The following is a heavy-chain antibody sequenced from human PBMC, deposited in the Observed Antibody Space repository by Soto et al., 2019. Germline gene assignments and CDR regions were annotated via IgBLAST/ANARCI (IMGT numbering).Heavy chain of an antibody. CDR2: ISFDGSNK. CDR3: AKGNFVNYPLLDN. Sequence: PGGSLRLSCAASGFTFSIYAMTWVRQSPGKGLEWVSVISFDGSNKYYADSVKGRFTISRDNSKTTLYLQMNSLRAEDTALYYCAKGNFVNYPLLDNWGQGTLVTVS. CDR1: GFTFSIYA. V-gene: IGHV3-30*18. J-gene: IGHJ4*02. D-gene: IGHD3-10*01.